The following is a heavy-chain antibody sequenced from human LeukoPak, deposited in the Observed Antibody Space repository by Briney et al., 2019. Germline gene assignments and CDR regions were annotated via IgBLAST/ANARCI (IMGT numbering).Heavy chain of an antibody. D-gene: IGHD3-10*01. CDR1: GYTLTELS. CDR2: FDPEDGET. CDR3: ATREDYGSAWGY. J-gene: IGHJ4*02. V-gene: IGHV1-24*01. Sequence: ASVKVSCKVSGYTLTELSMHWVRQAPGKGLEWMGGFDPEDGETIYAQKFQGRVTMTEDTSTDTAYMELSSLRSEDTAVYYCATREDYGSAWGYWGQGTLVTVSS.